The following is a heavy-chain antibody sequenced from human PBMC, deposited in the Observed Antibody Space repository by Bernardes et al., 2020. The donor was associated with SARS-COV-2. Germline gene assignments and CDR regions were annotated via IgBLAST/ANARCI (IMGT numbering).Heavy chain of an antibody. CDR1: AFTFSSYA. CDR2: ISYDGSNK. Sequence: GGSLRLSCAASAFTFSSYAMHWVRQAPGKGLEWVAAISYDGSNKYYADSVKGRFTMSRDNSKNTLYLQMNSLRAEDTAVYYCARGGGNDYAHEDYWGQGTLVTVSS. V-gene: IGHV3-30-3*01. J-gene: IGHJ4*02. CDR3: ARGGGNDYAHEDY. D-gene: IGHD1-1*01.